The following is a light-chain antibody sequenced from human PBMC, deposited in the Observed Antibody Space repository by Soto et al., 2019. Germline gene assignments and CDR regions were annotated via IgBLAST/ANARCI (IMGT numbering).Light chain of an antibody. J-gene: IGKJ1*01. CDR3: QQYDSYWT. CDR1: QSFHTW. CDR2: DAS. Sequence: IQMTQSPSSLSASVGDRVTITCRASQSFHTWVAWYQQHPGKAPKLLIYDASHLGSGVPSRFSGSESGTEFTLTIAGLQPDDFAIYYCQQYDSYWTFGQGTKVDIK. V-gene: IGKV1-5*01.